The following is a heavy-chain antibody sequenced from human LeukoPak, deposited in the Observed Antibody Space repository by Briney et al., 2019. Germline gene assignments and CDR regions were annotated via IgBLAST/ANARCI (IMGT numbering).Heavy chain of an antibody. CDR1: GGSISSGSYY. D-gene: IGHD3-16*01. CDR3: ARIPSLGRYYFDY. J-gene: IGHJ4*02. CDR2: IYTSGST. Sequence: SETLSLTCTVSGGSISSGSYYWSWIRQPAGKGLEWIGRIYTSGSTNYNPSLKSRVTISVDTSKNQFSPKLSSVTAADTAVYYCARIPSLGRYYFDYWGQGTLVTVSS. V-gene: IGHV4-61*02.